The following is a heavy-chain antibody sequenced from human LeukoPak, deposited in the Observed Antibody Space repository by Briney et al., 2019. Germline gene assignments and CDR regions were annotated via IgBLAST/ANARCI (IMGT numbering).Heavy chain of an antibody. J-gene: IGHJ3*02. D-gene: IGHD3-22*01. V-gene: IGHV3-9*01. Sequence: PGGSLRLSCAASGFTFDDYAMHWVRQATGKSLEWVSGISWNSGSIGYADSVKGRFTISRDNAKNSLYLQMNSLRAEDTALYYCAKVGDYYDSSAFDIWGQGTMVTVSS. CDR3: AKVGDYYDSSAFDI. CDR1: GFTFDDYA. CDR2: ISWNSGSI.